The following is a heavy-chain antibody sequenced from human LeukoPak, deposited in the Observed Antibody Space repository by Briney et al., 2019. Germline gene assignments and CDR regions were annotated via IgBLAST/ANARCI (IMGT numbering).Heavy chain of an antibody. J-gene: IGHJ4*02. CDR3: ARGLVPGFLDY. D-gene: IGHD4-11*01. CDR2: INSDESIT. Sequence: GGSLRLSCAASGFTFSSSWTYWVRQAPGKGLVWVSRINSDESITTYADSVKGRFTISRDNAKNTLYLQMNSLSAEDTAVYYCARGLVPGFLDYWGQGTPVTVSS. V-gene: IGHV3-74*01. CDR1: GFTFSSSW.